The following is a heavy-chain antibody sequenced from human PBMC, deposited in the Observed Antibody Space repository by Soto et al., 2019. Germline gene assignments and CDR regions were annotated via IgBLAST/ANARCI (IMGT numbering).Heavy chain of an antibody. CDR3: ARVLRERESPYDAFDI. V-gene: IGHV4-39*01. J-gene: IGHJ3*02. D-gene: IGHD3-16*01. Sequence: PSVPMSLTCTVAGGNLISSGYYWGRNSKPPGKGLEWIGSIYYSGSTYYNPSLKSRVTISVDTSKNQFSLKLSSVTAADTAVYYCARVLRERESPYDAFDIWGQGTMVTVSS. CDR1: GGNLISSGYY. CDR2: IYYSGST.